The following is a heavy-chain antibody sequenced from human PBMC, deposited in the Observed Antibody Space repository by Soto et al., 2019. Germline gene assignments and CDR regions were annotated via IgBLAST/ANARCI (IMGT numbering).Heavy chain of an antibody. CDR3: ARHNPKDKWNYED. CDR1: GGSITITNW. J-gene: IGHJ4*02. V-gene: IGHV4-4*02. Sequence: PSETLSLTCAVSGGSITITNWWRWVRQPPGKELEWIGEIYHSGSTNYNPPLKSRVTISVDKSKNQYSLRLSSVTAADTAVYYCARHNPKDKWNYEDWGQGTRVSVAS. D-gene: IGHD1-7*01. CDR2: IYHSGST.